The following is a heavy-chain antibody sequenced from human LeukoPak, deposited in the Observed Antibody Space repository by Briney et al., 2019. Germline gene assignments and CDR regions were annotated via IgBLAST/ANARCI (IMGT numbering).Heavy chain of an antibody. D-gene: IGHD1-26*01. CDR1: GFTFDDYY. Sequence: GGSLRLSCATSGFTFDDYYMTWIRQAPGRGLEWVSYISISGTTIFYTDSVKGRFTISRDNAKNSLYLQMNSLRAEDTAVYYCARVHIEGWFFDLWGRGTLVTVSS. J-gene: IGHJ2*01. V-gene: IGHV3-11*04. CDR2: ISISGTTI. CDR3: ARVHIEGWFFDL.